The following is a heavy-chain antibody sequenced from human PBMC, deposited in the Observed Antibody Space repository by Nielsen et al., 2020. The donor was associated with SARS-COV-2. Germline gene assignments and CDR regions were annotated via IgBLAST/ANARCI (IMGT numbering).Heavy chain of an antibody. CDR2: IIPTLGIA. Sequence: VYCQASGGTSSSYVIRWVRQAPGQGREWMGRIIPTLGIANYAQKFQGRVTITADKYPSTPYMELSSLRSEDTAGYYCARSNPGGGAGDYWGQGTMVTVSS. D-gene: IGHD1-14*01. J-gene: IGHJ4*02. CDR3: ARSNPGGGAGDY. V-gene: IGHV1-69*04. CDR1: GGTSSSYV.